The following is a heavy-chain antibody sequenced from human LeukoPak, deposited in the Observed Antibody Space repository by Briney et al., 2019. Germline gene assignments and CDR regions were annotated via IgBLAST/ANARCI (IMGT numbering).Heavy chain of an antibody. J-gene: IGHJ3*02. CDR3: ARYCSSTSCEVAFDI. CDR2: IYTSGST. V-gene: IGHV4-4*07. Sequence: SETLSLTCTVSGGSISSYYWSWIRQPAGKGLEWIGRIYTSGSTNYNPSLKSRVTMSVDTSKNQFSLKLSSVTAADTAVYYCARYCSSTSCEVAFDIWGQGTMVTVSS. CDR1: GGSISSYY. D-gene: IGHD2-2*01.